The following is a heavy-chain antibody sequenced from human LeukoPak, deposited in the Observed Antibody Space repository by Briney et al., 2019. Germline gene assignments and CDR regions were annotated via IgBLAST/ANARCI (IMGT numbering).Heavy chain of an antibody. V-gene: IGHV3-66*02. CDR1: GFTVSTNY. Sequence: GGSLRLSCAASGFTVSTNYMTWVRQAPGTGLEWVSVIYGAGNTYYSDSVKGRFTISRDNSKNTLYPQMSSLRDEDTAVYYCARVVAMITSRGYTYYMDVWGKGTTVTVSS. J-gene: IGHJ6*03. D-gene: IGHD5-12*01. CDR2: IYGAGNT. CDR3: ARVVAMITSRGYTYYMDV.